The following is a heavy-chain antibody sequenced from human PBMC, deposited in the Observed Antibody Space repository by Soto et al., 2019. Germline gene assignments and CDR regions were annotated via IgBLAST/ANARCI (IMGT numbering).Heavy chain of an antibody. V-gene: IGHV4-31*03. D-gene: IGHD3-22*01. J-gene: IGHJ4*02. Sequence: QVQLQESGPGLVKPSQTLSLTCSVSGGSINSGGYYWTWIRQHPGKGLEWIGNIFYSGSTSYNPSLKSRLTISIDTWKTHFSLKLSSVTAADTAVYYCARNSISKKIDYWGQGTLVTVSS. CDR3: ARNSISKKIDY. CDR1: GGSINSGGYY. CDR2: IFYSGST.